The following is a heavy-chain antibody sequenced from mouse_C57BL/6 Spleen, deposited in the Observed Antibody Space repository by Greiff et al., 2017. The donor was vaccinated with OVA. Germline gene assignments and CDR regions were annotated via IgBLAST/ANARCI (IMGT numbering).Heavy chain of an antibody. J-gene: IGHJ3*01. V-gene: IGHV14-4*01. CDR3: TVYYGFAY. D-gene: IGHD1-1*01. Sequence: DVQLVESGAELVRPGASVKLSCTASGFNIKDDYMHWVKQRPEQGLEWIGWIDPENGDTEYASKFQGKATITADTSSNTAYLQLSSLTSEDTAVYYCTVYYGFAYWGQGTLVTVSA. CDR1: GFNIKDDY. CDR2: IDPENGDT.